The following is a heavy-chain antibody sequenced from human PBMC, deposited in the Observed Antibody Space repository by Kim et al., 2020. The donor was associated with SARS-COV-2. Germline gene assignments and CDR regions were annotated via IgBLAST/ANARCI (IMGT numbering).Heavy chain of an antibody. CDR2: IWYDRSNQ. D-gene: IGHD3-10*02. J-gene: IGHJ6*02. CDR3: AKDDVPYSYVPGNGMDV. V-gene: IGHV3-33*06. CDR1: GSNFSNYG. Sequence: GGSLRLSCAASGSNFSNYGMHWVRQAPGKGLEWVAVIWYDRSNQYYADSVKGRFTISRDNCKNTLYLQMNRRRAEDTAVYYCAKDDVPYSYVPGNGMDVWGQGTTVTV.